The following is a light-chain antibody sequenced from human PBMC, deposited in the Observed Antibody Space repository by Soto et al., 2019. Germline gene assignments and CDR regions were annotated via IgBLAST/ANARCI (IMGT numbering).Light chain of an antibody. J-gene: IGKJ1*01. Sequence: EIAVTRSPGTLSLSPEERATLSCIASQSFNRIYLAWYQQKPGQAPRLLIYGASSRTTGIPERLSGSGYGTDLTITISRMENEDFEVYFCQQYETSTRTFGQGTKVDIK. CDR3: QQYETSTRT. V-gene: IGKV3-20*01. CDR2: GAS. CDR1: QSFNRIY.